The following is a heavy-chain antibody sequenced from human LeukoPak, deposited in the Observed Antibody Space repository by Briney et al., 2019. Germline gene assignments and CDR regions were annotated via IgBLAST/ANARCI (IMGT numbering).Heavy chain of an antibody. J-gene: IGHJ6*03. D-gene: IGHD2-15*01. CDR3: ARDRGCSGGSCYSPTAPYYYYMDV. Sequence: SVKVSCKASGGTFSSYAISWVRQAPGQGLVWMGGIIPIFGTANYAQKFQGRVTITTDESTSTAYMELSSLRSEDTAVYYCARDRGCSGGSCYSPTAPYYYYMDVWGKGTTVTVSS. V-gene: IGHV1-69*05. CDR2: IIPIFGTA. CDR1: GGTFSSYA.